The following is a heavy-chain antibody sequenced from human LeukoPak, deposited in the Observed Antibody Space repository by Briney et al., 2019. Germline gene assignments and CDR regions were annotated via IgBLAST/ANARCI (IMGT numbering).Heavy chain of an antibody. CDR3: AKGGSTVTTTRNYYYYYMDV. CDR2: ISGGGGST. Sequence: GGSLRLSCAASGFTFSSYAMSWVRQAPGKGLEWVSAISGGGGSTYYADSVKGRFTISRDNSKNTLYLQMNRLRAEDTAVYYCAKGGSTVTTTRNYYYYYMDVWGKGTTVTVSS. V-gene: IGHV3-23*01. D-gene: IGHD4-17*01. J-gene: IGHJ6*03. CDR1: GFTFSSYA.